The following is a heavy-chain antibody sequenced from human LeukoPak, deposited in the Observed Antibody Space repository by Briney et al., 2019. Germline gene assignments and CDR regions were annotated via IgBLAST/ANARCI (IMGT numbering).Heavy chain of an antibody. D-gene: IGHD4-17*01. V-gene: IGHV3-21*04. Sequence: GGSLRLSCAASGFTFSSYSMNWVRQAPGKGLEWVSSISSSSSYIYYADSVKGRFTISRDNAKNSLYLQMNSLRAEDTAVYYCAKGPYYGDYYFDYWGQGTLVTVSS. CDR2: ISSSSSYI. CDR3: AKGPYYGDYYFDY. J-gene: IGHJ4*02. CDR1: GFTFSSYS.